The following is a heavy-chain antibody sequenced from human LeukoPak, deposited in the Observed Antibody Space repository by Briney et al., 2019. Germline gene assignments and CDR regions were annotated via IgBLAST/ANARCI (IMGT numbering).Heavy chain of an antibody. J-gene: IGHJ4*02. V-gene: IGHV4-31*03. CDR2: IYYSGST. CDR1: GGSISSGGYY. Sequence: SETLSLTCTVSGGSISSGGYYWSWIRQHPGTGLEWIGYIYYSGSTYYNPSLKSRVTISVDTSKNQFSLKLSSVTAADTAVYYCARGSEYDFWSGTPHHQENYFDYWGQGTLVTVSS. D-gene: IGHD3-3*01. CDR3: ARGSEYDFWSGTPHHQENYFDY.